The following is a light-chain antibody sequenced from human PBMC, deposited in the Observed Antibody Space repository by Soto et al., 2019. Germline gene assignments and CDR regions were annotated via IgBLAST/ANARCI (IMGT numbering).Light chain of an antibody. CDR3: MQGTPLFT. V-gene: IGKV2-30*01. J-gene: IGKJ3*01. CDR1: QSLVYSDGNTY. Sequence: DVVMTQSPLSLPVTLGQPASISCRSSQSLVYSDGNTYLNWFQQRPGQFPRRLIYKVSNRDSGVPDRFSGSESGTDFTLKISRVEAEDVGVYYCMQGTPLFTFGPGTKVDIK. CDR2: KVS.